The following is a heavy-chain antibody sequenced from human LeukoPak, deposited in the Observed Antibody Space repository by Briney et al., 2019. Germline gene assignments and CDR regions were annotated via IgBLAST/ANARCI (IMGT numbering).Heavy chain of an antibody. D-gene: IGHD3-10*01. J-gene: IGHJ4*02. CDR3: ASRFRAFLGSGPQLISDY. CDR1: GYTFTGYY. V-gene: IGHV1-2*02. Sequence: GASVKVSCKAPGYTFTGYYMHWVRQAPGQGLEWMGWINPNSGGTNYAQKFQGRVTMTRDTPISTAYMELSRLRSDDTAVYYCASRFRAFLGSGPQLISDYWGQGTLVTVSS. CDR2: INPNSGGT.